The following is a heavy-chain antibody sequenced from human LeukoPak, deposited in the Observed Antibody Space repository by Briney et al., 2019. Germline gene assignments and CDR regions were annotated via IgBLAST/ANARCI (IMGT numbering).Heavy chain of an antibody. CDR3: AKDAHEARGFYYGSGPLDY. V-gene: IGHV3-23*01. J-gene: IGHJ4*02. CDR1: GFTFSSYA. CDR2: ISGSGGST. Sequence: GGSLRLSCAASGFTFSSYAMSWVRQAPGKGLEWVSAISGSGGSTYYADSVKGRFTISRDNSKNTLYLQMNSLRTEDTALYYCAKDAHEARGFYYGSGPLDYWGQGTLVTVSS. D-gene: IGHD3-10*01.